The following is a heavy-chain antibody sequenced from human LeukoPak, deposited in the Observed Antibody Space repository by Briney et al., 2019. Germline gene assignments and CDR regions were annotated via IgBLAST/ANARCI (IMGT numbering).Heavy chain of an antibody. CDR1: GFTFNNYW. CDR3: ATFRFLGT. V-gene: IGHV3-7*03. CDR2: IKPGGNEK. J-gene: IGHJ3*01. D-gene: IGHD3-3*01. Sequence: GGSLRLSCAASGFTFNNYWMTWVRQGPGKGLDWVANIKPGGNEKYYVDSVKGRFTISRDNVKNSLYLQMNSLRAEDTAIYYCATFRFLGTWGQGTMVTVSP.